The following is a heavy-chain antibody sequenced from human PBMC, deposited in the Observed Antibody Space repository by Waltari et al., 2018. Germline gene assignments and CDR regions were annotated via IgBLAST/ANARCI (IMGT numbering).Heavy chain of an antibody. J-gene: IGHJ3*02. D-gene: IGHD5-18*01. V-gene: IGHV4-59*01. CDR2: IHDSGTA. CDR1: GGAMRSVY. CDR3: ARVPQYTYRAFDI. Sequence: QVQLQESGPGLVKPSETLSLACSVSGGAMRSVYWSWLRQPPGKGLEWIAYIHDSGTANYNPSLKSRVTILIDTSKSQFSLQVTSVTAADTAVYYCARVPQYTYRAFDIWGQGTMVTVSS.